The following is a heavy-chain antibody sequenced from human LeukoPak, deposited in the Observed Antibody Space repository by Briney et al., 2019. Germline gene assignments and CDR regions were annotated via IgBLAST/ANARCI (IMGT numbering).Heavy chain of an antibody. D-gene: IGHD5-12*01. CDR3: ARDRSDIVATIGYFDY. V-gene: IGHV1-69*13. Sequence: ASVKVSCKASGYTFTSYDINWMRQATGQGLEWMGGIIPIFGTANYAQKFQGRVTITADESTSTAYMELSSLRSEDTAVYYCARDRSDIVATIGYFDYWGQGTLVTVSS. CDR1: GYTFTSYD. CDR2: IIPIFGTA. J-gene: IGHJ4*02.